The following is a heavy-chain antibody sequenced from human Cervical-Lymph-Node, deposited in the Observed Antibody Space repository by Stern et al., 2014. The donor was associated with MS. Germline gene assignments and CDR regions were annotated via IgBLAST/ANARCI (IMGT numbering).Heavy chain of an antibody. Sequence: VQLVESGAGMKKPGSSVKVSCKASGGSFSSYAVNGVRQAPGQAPEGMGGIIPMFGAANYAQKFQGRVTLIADESTSTVYMEMISLTSEDTAVYYCTREATAHSGTFDFWGQGTLVTV. J-gene: IGHJ4*02. CDR1: GGSFSSYA. V-gene: IGHV1-69*01. CDR3: TREATAHSGTFDF. D-gene: IGHD1-14*01. CDR2: IIPMFGAA.